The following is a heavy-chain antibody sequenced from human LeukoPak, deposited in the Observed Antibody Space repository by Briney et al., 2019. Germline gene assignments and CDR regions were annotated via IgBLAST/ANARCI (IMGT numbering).Heavy chain of an antibody. CDR3: AKDLMRDRWFGES. J-gene: IGHJ4*02. V-gene: IGHV3-30*02. CDR2: IRYEGGET. Sequence: PGGSLRLSCAASGFTFTYYGMHWVRQAPGKGLEWVAFIRYEGGETYYADSVKGRFTISRDNSKNTLYLEMNSLRADDTAVYYCAKDLMRDRWFGESWGQGTLVTVSS. CDR1: GFTFTYYG. D-gene: IGHD3-10*01.